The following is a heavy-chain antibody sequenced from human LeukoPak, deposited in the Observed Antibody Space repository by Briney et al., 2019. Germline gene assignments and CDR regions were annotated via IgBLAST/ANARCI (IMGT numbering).Heavy chain of an antibody. J-gene: IGHJ4*02. D-gene: IGHD3-10*01. CDR1: GYTXTSYG. CDR3: ARGVRIEGSGSYEGPFFDY. Sequence: GASVKVSCKASGYTXTSYGISWVRQAPGQGLEWMGWMTAYNDNTNYAQKLQGRVTMTTDTSTSTAYMELSSLRSEDTAVYYCARGVRIEGSGSYEGPFFDYWGQGTLVTVSS. V-gene: IGHV1-18*01. CDR2: MTAYNDNT.